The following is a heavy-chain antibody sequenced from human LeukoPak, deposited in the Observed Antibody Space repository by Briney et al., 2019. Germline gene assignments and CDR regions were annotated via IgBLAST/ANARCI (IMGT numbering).Heavy chain of an antibody. CDR2: ISGSGGST. J-gene: IGHJ3*02. CDR1: GFTFSSYA. V-gene: IGHV3-23*01. CDR3: AKGRNGGYDWGAAFDI. D-gene: IGHD5-12*01. Sequence: PGGSLRLSCAASGFTFSSYAMSWVRHAPGKGLEWVSVISGSGGSTYYADSVKGRFTISRDNSKNTLYLQMNSLRAEDTAVYYCAKGRNGGYDWGAAFDIWGQGTMVTVSS.